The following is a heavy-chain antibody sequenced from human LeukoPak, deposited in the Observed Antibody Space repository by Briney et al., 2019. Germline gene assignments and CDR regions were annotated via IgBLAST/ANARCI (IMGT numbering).Heavy chain of an antibody. D-gene: IGHD6-19*01. Sequence: SETLSLTCSVSGGSISSSSYYWGWIRQPPGKGLEWIVSFYSSGNTYYNPSLKSRVTISVDTSKNEFSLKLRSVTAADTAVYYCARTAGIAVAGSRQYFDYWGQGTLVTVSS. J-gene: IGHJ4*02. V-gene: IGHV4-39*01. CDR2: FYSSGNT. CDR1: GGSISSSSYY. CDR3: ARTAGIAVAGSRQYFDY.